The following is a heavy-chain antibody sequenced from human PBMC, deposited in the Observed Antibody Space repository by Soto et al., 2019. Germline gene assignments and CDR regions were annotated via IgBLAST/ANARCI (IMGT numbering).Heavy chain of an antibody. V-gene: IGHV1-18*01. CDR1: GYTFTSYG. Sequence: QVQLVQSGAEVKKPGASVKVPCKASGYTFTSYGISWVRQAPGQGLEWMGRISGYNGNTNYAQKLQGRVTMTTDTSTSTAYMELRSLRSDDTAVYYCARDRGYNWNYGWFDPWGQGTLVTVSS. CDR2: ISGYNGNT. CDR3: ARDRGYNWNYGWFDP. J-gene: IGHJ5*02. D-gene: IGHD1-7*01.